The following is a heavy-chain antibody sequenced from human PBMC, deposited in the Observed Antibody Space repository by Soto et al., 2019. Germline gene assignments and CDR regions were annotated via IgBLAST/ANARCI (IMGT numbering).Heavy chain of an antibody. Sequence: EVQLVESGGGLVKPGRSLRLSCTASGFTFGDYAMSWFRRAPGKGLEWVGFIRSKAYGGTTEYAASVKGRFTISRDDSKSIAYLQMNSLKTEDTAVYYCTRDTVVVVAATEYYFDYWGQGTLVTVSS. J-gene: IGHJ4*02. CDR3: TRDTVVVVAATEYYFDY. CDR2: IRSKAYGGTT. CDR1: GFTFGDYA. D-gene: IGHD2-15*01. V-gene: IGHV3-49*05.